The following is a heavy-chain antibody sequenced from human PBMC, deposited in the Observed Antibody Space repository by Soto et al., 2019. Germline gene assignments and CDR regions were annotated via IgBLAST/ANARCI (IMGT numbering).Heavy chain of an antibody. V-gene: IGHV1-69*08. CDR3: AREEGCYNMGTFPFYYMDV. J-gene: IGHJ6*03. Sequence: QVQLVQSGPEVKKSGSSVKVSCKLSGGTFTSDTISWLRRAPGQGLEWMGRIIPILGTGNYAQKFQGRITITEDKSTNTGYMELSSLTSEDTAIYYCAREEGCYNMGTFPFYYMDVWGNGTTVTVSS. CDR2: IIPILGTG. D-gene: IGHD3-10*01. CDR1: GGTFTSDT.